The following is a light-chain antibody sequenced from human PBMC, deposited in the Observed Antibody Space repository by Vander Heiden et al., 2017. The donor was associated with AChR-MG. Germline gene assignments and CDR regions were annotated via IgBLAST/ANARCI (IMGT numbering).Light chain of an antibody. CDR3: MQGTHWPPWT. J-gene: IGKJ1*01. CDR2: KVS. Sequence: DVVMTQSALSLPVTLGQPSSISCRSSQSLVHSDGNTYLDWFQQRPDQSPRRLIYKVSNRDSGVPDRFSGSGSGTDFTLKISRVEAEDVGVYYCMQGTHWPPWTFGQGTKVEIK. V-gene: IGKV2-30*02. CDR1: QSLVHSDGNTY.